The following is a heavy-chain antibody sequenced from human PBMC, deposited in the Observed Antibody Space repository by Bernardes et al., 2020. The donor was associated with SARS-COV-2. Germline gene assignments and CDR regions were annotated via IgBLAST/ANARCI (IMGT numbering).Heavy chain of an antibody. CDR2: ISYSGST. CDR1: DDSISSYY. J-gene: IGHJ4*02. D-gene: IGHD4-4*01. CDR3: ARGSDSNYFNS. Sequence: SETLYLTCTVSDDSISSYYWSWIRQPPGKGLEWIGYISYSGSTKYNPSLKSRVTISIDTSKNQFSLKLNSVTAADTAVYYCARGSDSNYFNSWGQGALVTVSS. V-gene: IGHV4-59*01.